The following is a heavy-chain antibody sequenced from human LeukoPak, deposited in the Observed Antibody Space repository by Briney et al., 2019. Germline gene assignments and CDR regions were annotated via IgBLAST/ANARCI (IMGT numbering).Heavy chain of an antibody. CDR3: ARDPDSSFEWGPFDP. Sequence: SQTLSLTCAISGDSVSSDSASWNWIRQSPSRGLEWLGRTYYRSKWNTDYAVSVKGRITINPDTSKNQFSLYLNSVTPEDTAVYYCARDPDSSFEWGPFDPWGQGTLVTVSS. D-gene: IGHD1-26*01. CDR2: TYYRSKWNT. CDR1: GDSVSSDSAS. J-gene: IGHJ5*02. V-gene: IGHV6-1*01.